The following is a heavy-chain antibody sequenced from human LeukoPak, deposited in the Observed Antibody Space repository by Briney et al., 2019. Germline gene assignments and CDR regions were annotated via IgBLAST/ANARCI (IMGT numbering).Heavy chain of an antibody. J-gene: IGHJ6*03. D-gene: IGHD6-19*01. CDR1: GGTFSSYT. Sequence: SVKVSCKASGGTFSSYTISWVRQAPGQGLEWMGRIIPILGIANYAQKFQGRVTITADKSTSTTYMELSSLRSEDTAVYYCARGIAVAGTNYYYYMDVWGKGTTVTVSS. V-gene: IGHV1-69*02. CDR2: IIPILGIA. CDR3: ARGIAVAGTNYYYYMDV.